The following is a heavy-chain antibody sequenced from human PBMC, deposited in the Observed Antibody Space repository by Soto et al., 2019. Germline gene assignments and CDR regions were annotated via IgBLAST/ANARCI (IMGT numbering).Heavy chain of an antibody. J-gene: IGHJ4*02. V-gene: IGHV3-48*01. CDR1: GFTFSSYS. CDR2: ISSSSSTI. Sequence: EVQLVESGGGLVQPGGSLRLSCAASGFTFSSYSMNWVRQAPGKGLEWVSYISSSSSTIYYADSVKGRFTISRDNAKNSLYLQMNILRAEDTAVYYCARSRGYFDYWGQGTLVTVSS. D-gene: IGHD3-10*01. CDR3: ARSRGYFDY.